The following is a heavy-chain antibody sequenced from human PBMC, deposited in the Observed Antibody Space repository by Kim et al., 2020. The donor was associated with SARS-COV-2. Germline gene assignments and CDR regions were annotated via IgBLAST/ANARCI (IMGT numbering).Heavy chain of an antibody. CDR1: GDSVSSNSAA. J-gene: IGHJ4*02. Sequence: SQTLSLTCAISGDSVSSNSAAWNWIRQSPSRGLEWLGRTYYRSKWYNDYAVSVKSRITINPDTSKNQFSLQLNSLTPEDTAVYYCAKLPWDFWSGYGDYWGQGTLVTVSS. D-gene: IGHD3-3*01. CDR3: AKLPWDFWSGYGDY. CDR2: TYYRSKWYN. V-gene: IGHV6-1*01.